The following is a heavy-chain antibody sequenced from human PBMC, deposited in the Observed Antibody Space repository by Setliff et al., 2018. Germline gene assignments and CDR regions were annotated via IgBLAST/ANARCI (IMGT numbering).Heavy chain of an antibody. V-gene: IGHV4-4*07. J-gene: IGHJ6*02. Sequence: SETLSLTCSVSGGSISSSYYWSWIRQPAGKGLEWIGRVYTNGGTDYNPSLKSRATISLDTSKNQLSLKLTSVTATDTAVYYCARDQWVRSPPLSFSYGMDVWGLGTTITVSS. CDR2: VYTNGGT. CDR3: ARDQWVRSPPLSFSYGMDV. CDR1: GGSISSSYY. D-gene: IGHD2-8*01.